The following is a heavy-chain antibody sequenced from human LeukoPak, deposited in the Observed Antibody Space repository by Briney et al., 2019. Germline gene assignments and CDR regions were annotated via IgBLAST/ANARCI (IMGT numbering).Heavy chain of an antibody. V-gene: IGHV4-4*07. Sequence: PSETLSLTCAVSGGAVAGDHWSWVRQPAGKRLEWMGRTFPSGTIQCNPSLQSRLTLSVDTSKNHFSLQLTSVTAADTAVYYCARQPPGTGENWFDLWGQGTLVTVSS. D-gene: IGHD3-10*01. CDR2: TFPSGTI. CDR1: GGAVAGDH. CDR3: ARQPPGTGENWFDL. J-gene: IGHJ5*02.